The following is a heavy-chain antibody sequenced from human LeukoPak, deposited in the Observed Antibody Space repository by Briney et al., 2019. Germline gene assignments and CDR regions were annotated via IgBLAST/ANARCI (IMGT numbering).Heavy chain of an antibody. V-gene: IGHV3-48*04. J-gene: IGHJ4*02. CDR2: ISSSSSTI. Sequence: GGSLRLSCAASGFTFSSYSMNWVRRAPGKGLECVSYISSSSSTIYYADSVKGRFTISRDNAKNSLYLQMNSLRAEDTAVYYCARTGNYYDSSGSDYWGQGTLVTVSS. CDR3: ARTGNYYDSSGSDY. CDR1: GFTFSSYS. D-gene: IGHD3-22*01.